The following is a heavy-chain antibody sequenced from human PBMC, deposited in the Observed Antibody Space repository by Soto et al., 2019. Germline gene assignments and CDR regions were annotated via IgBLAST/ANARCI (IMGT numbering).Heavy chain of an antibody. CDR2: ISGSGGST. J-gene: IGHJ6*02. CDR3: AKLRYCSGGSCHLYYYYYGMDV. D-gene: IGHD2-15*01. V-gene: IGHV3-23*01. CDR1: GFTFSSYA. Sequence: GGSLRLSCAASGFTFSSYAMSWVRQAPGKGLEWVSAISGSGGSTYYADSVKGRFTISRDNSKNTLYLQMNSLRAEDTAVYYCAKLRYCSGGSCHLYYYYYGMDVWGQGTTVTVSS.